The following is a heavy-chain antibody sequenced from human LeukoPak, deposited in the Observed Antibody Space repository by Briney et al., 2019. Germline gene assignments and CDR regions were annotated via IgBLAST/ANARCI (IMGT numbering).Heavy chain of an antibody. Sequence: PSQTLSLTCTVSGGSISSGSYYWSWIRQPAGKGLEWIGRIYTSGSTNYNPSLKSRVTISVDTSKNQFSLKLSSVTAADTAVYYCARVGDSSGPYYFDYWGQGTLVTVSS. D-gene: IGHD3-22*01. J-gene: IGHJ4*02. CDR3: ARVGDSSGPYYFDY. CDR1: GGSISSGSYY. CDR2: IYTSGST. V-gene: IGHV4-61*02.